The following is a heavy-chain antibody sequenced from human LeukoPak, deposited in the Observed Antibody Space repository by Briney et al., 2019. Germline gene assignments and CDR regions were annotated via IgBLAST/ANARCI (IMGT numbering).Heavy chain of an antibody. D-gene: IGHD1-26*01. V-gene: IGHV3-23*01. CDR2: ISGSGGST. J-gene: IGHJ4*02. Sequence: GGSLRLSCAASGFTFSSYAMSWVRQAPGKGLEWVSAISGSGGSTYYADSVKGRFTISRDNSKNTLYLQMNSPRAEDTAVYYCAKGEVGATIGGYYFDYWGQGTLVTVSS. CDR3: AKGEVGATIGGYYFDY. CDR1: GFTFSSYA.